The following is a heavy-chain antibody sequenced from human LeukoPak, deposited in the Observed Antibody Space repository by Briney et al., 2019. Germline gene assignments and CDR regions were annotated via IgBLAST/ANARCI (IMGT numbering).Heavy chain of an antibody. Sequence: GGSLRLSXAASGFTFSSYSMSWVRQAPGKGLEWVSDISGSGGSTYYADSVKGRFTISRDNSKSTPYLQMNSLRVEDTAVYYCAKDPGYQVVYCFDYWGQGTLVTVSS. J-gene: IGHJ4*02. CDR1: GFTFSSYS. CDR3: AKDPGYQVVYCFDY. V-gene: IGHV3-23*01. D-gene: IGHD2-2*01. CDR2: ISGSGGST.